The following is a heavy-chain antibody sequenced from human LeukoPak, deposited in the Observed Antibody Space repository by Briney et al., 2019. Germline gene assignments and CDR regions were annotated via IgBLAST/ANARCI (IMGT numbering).Heavy chain of an antibody. J-gene: IGHJ4*02. D-gene: IGHD2-15*01. CDR2: IYYSGST. CDR3: ARAGDVCSDGSCYSFGADY. CDR1: GGSISSGGYY. Sequence: SETLSLTCTVSGGSISSGGYYWSWIRQHPGKGLEWIGYIYYSGSTYYSPSLKSRLTISVDTSKNQFSLKLSSVTAADTAVYYCARAGDVCSDGSCYSFGADYWGQGTLVTVSS. V-gene: IGHV4-30-4*08.